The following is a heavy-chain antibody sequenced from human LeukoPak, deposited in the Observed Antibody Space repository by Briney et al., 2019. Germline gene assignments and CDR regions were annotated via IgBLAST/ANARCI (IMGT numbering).Heavy chain of an antibody. D-gene: IGHD4-17*01. CDR3: IVFGDSNH. V-gene: IGHV3-53*01. Sequence: GGFLRLSCAASGLTGSHNYVSWVRRAPGKGLEWVSAIHTSGDTCYADSVKGRFTIPRDTSKNTLYLQINSLRVEDTAVYYCIVFGDSNHWGQGTLVTVSS. CDR2: IHTSGDT. CDR1: GLTGSHNY. J-gene: IGHJ5*02.